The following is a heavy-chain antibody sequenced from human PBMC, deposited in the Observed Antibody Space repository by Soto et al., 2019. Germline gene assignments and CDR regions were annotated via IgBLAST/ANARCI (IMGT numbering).Heavy chain of an antibody. J-gene: IGHJ6*02. CDR3: TSPGVDYSKSEMNYYYGMDV. V-gene: IGHV3-73*01. Sequence: GGSLRLSCAASGFTFSGSAMHWVRQASGKGLEWVGRIRSKANSYATAYAASVKGRFTISRDDSKNTAYLQMNSLKTEDTAVYYCTSPGVDYSKSEMNYYYGMDVWGQGTTVTVSS. D-gene: IGHD4-4*01. CDR2: IRSKANSYAT. CDR1: GFTFSGSA.